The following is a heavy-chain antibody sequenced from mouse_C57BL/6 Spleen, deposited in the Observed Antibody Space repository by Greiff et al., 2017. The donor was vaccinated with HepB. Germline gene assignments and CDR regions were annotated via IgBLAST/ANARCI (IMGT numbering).Heavy chain of an antibody. CDR1: GYTFTDYE. D-gene: IGHD2-4*01. CDR3: TREVHYDYDGLYYYAMDY. CDR2: IDPETGGT. J-gene: IGHJ4*01. V-gene: IGHV1-15*01. Sequence: VQLQQSGAELVRPGASVTLSCKASGYTFTDYEMHWVKQTPVHGLEWIGAIDPETGGTAYNQKFKGKAILTADKSSSTAYMELRILTSEDSAVYYCTREVHYDYDGLYYYAMDYWGQGTSVTVSS.